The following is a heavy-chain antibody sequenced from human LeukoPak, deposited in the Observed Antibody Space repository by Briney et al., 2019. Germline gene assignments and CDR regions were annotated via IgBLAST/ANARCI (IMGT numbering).Heavy chain of an antibody. V-gene: IGHV4-34*01. CDR1: GGSFSGYY. D-gene: IGHD3-3*01. J-gene: IGHJ4*02. CDR2: INHSGSA. CDR3: ARGRRNKYYDFWSGYSTYFDY. Sequence: PSVTLSLTCAVYGGSFSGYYWSWIRQPPGKGLEWIGEINHSGSANYNPSLKSRVTISVDTSKNQFSLKLSSVTAADTAVYYCARGRRNKYYDFWSGYSTYFDYWGQGTLVTVSS.